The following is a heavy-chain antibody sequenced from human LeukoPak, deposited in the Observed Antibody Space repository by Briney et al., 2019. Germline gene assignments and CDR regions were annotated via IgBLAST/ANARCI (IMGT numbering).Heavy chain of an antibody. D-gene: IGHD3-9*01. CDR2: IYPGDSDT. Sequence: GESLKISCKGSGYSFTSYWIGWVRQMPGKGLAWMGIIYPGDSDTRYSPSFQGQVTISADKSISTAYLQWSSLKASDTAMYYCARRDILTGSRDAFDIWGQGTMVTVSS. J-gene: IGHJ3*02. V-gene: IGHV5-51*01. CDR1: GYSFTSYW. CDR3: ARRDILTGSRDAFDI.